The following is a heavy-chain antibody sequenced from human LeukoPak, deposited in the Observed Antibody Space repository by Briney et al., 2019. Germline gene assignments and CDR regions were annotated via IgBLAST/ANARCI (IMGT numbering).Heavy chain of an antibody. J-gene: IGHJ3*02. CDR1: GFTFNSYG. Sequence: GSLRLSCSASGFTFNSYGMHWVRQAPGKGLEWVAAMSYDRYNKYHADSVKGRSTISRDNSKNTLYLQMNSLRPEDTAMYYCTKSHAEFGDYEEHDAFEIWGQGTMVTVSS. D-gene: IGHD4-17*01. CDR2: MSYDRYNK. CDR3: TKSHAEFGDYEEHDAFEI. V-gene: IGHV3-30*18.